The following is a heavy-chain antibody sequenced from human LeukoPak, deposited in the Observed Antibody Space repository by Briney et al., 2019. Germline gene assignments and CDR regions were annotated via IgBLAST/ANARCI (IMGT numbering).Heavy chain of an antibody. Sequence: GASVKVSCKASGYTFTSYYMHWVRQAPGQGQEWKGWINPNSGGTNYEKKFQGWVTMTRDTATSTAYMELSRLRSDDTAVYYCARDLWTSGFGPGYSDPFDYWGRGTLVTVSS. V-gene: IGHV1-2*04. CDR3: ARDLWTSGFGPGYSDPFDY. J-gene: IGHJ4*02. CDR2: INPNSGGT. CDR1: GYTFTSYY. D-gene: IGHD4-17*01.